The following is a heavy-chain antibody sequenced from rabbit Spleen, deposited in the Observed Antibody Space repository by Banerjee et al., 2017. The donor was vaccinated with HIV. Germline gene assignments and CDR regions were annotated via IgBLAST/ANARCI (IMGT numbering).Heavy chain of an antibody. CDR1: GFSFSSNW. D-gene: IGHD1-1*01. CDR2: IDTSDGDT. V-gene: IGHV1S45*01. J-gene: IGHJ2*01. Sequence: LEESGGGLVKPGGTLTPTCTVSGFSFSSNWICWVRQAPGKGLEWIACIDTSDGDTDYANWPKGRFTISKASSTTVTLKMTSLTAADTATYFCARNYVNVFDPWGPGTLVTVS. CDR3: ARNYVNVFDP.